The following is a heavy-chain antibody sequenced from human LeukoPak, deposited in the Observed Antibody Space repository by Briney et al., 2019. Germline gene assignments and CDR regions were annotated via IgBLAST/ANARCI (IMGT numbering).Heavy chain of an antibody. J-gene: IGHJ4*02. D-gene: IGHD6-19*01. CDR2: IYTSGST. CDR1: GGSISSYY. Sequence: PSETLSLTCTVYGGSISSYYWSWIRQPAGKGLEWIGRIYTSGSTNYNPSLKSRVTMSVDTSKNQFSLKLSSVTAADTAVYDCVRVSVAGPRGYFDYWGQGTLVTVSS. CDR3: VRVSVAGPRGYFDY. V-gene: IGHV4-4*07.